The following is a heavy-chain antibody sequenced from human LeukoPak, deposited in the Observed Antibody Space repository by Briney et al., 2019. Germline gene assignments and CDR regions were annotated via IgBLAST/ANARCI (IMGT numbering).Heavy chain of an antibody. J-gene: IGHJ6*02. CDR1: GFSLRTSGMC. V-gene: IGHV2-70*11. Sequence: SRPALVKPTQTLTLTCTFSGFSLRTSGMCVSWIRQPPGKALVWLARIDWDDDKYYSTSLKTRLTISKDTSKNQVVFTMTNMDPVDTATYYCARIHRYGPAGYYGMDVWGQGTTVTVSS. D-gene: IGHD5-18*01. CDR3: ARIHRYGPAGYYGMDV. CDR2: IDWDDDK.